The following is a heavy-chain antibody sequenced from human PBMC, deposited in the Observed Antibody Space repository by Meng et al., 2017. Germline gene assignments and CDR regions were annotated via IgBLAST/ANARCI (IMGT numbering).Heavy chain of an antibody. CDR1: GFTFSSYA. Sequence: GESLKISCAASGFTFSSYAMHWVRQAPGKGLEWVAVISYDGSNKYYADSVKGRFTISRDNSKNTLYLQRNSLRAEDTAVYYCARDADYADYYGMDVWGQGTTVTVSS. V-gene: IGHV3-30*04. D-gene: IGHD4-17*01. CDR2: ISYDGSNK. CDR3: ARDADYADYYGMDV. J-gene: IGHJ6*02.